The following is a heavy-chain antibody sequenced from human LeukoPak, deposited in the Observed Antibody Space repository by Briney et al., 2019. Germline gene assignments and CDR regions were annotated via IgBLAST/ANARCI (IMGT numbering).Heavy chain of an antibody. J-gene: IGHJ4*02. D-gene: IGHD6-6*01. CDR2: ISWNGGTI. Sequence: PGGSLRLSCAASGFTFHDYAMHWVRQTPGKGPEWVSGISWNGGTIDYADSVKGRFTISRDNAKNSLYLQMNSLRPEDMALYHCAKGPTYSSSSLFDYWGQGILVAVSS. V-gene: IGHV3-9*03. CDR1: GFTFHDYA. CDR3: AKGPTYSSSSLFDY.